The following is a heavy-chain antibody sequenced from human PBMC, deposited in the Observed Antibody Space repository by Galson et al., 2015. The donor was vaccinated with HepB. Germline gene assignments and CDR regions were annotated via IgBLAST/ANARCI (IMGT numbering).Heavy chain of an antibody. CDR2: ISANSGNT. D-gene: IGHD4/OR15-4a*01. CDR1: GYTFTTNG. V-gene: IGHV1-18*04. J-gene: IGHJ4*02. CDR3: AIDRDYRFDY. Sequence: SCKASGYTFTTNGISWLRQAPGQGLEWMGWISANSGNTKYAQNLQGRATLTRDTSTSTAYLELRSLRSDDTAAYYCAIDRDYRFDYWGQGTLVTGSS.